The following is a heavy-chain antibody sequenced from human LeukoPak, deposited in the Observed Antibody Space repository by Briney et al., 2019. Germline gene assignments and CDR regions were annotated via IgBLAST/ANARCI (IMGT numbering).Heavy chain of an antibody. J-gene: IGHJ6*03. V-gene: IGHV4-59*12. CDR1: GGSINNYY. Sequence: SETLSLTCTVSGGSINNYYWSWIRQPPGKGLEWIGYIHYTGSTNYNASLKSRVTMSVDTSKNQFSLKLSSVTAADTAVYYCARDLPYYDFFQDYYYMDVWGKGTTVTVSS. CDR2: IHYTGST. D-gene: IGHD3-3*01. CDR3: ARDLPYYDFFQDYYYMDV.